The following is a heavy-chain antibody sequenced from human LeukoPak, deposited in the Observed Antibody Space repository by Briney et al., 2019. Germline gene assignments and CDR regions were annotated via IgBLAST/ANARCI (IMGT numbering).Heavy chain of an antibody. J-gene: IGHJ4*01. D-gene: IGHD6-19*01. V-gene: IGHV3-48*03. CDR1: GFTFSSYE. CDR2: ISSSGSTI. CDR3: TRQVAGNDY. Sequence: GGSLTLTCAASGFTFSSYEMNWVRQAPAQGLDWVSYISSSGSTIYYADSVKYRFTISRDNARNSLYLQMNSLRAENTAVYYCTRQVAGNDYCGEGTLVTVSA.